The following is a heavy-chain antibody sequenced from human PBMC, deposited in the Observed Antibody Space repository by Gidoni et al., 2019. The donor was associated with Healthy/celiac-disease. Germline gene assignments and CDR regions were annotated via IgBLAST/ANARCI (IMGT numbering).Heavy chain of an antibody. J-gene: IGHJ4*02. CDR1: GFTFSSYS. V-gene: IGHV3-21*06. D-gene: IGHD2-15*01. CDR3: ARTSTRYCSGGSCYYFDY. CDR2: ISSSSSYI. Sequence: EVQLVESGGGLVKPGGSLRLSCADSGFTFSSYSMNWVRQAPGKGLEWVSSISSSSSYIYYADSVKGRFTISRDNAKNSLFLQINSLRAEDTAVYYCARTSTRYCSGGSCYYFDYWGQGTLVTVSS.